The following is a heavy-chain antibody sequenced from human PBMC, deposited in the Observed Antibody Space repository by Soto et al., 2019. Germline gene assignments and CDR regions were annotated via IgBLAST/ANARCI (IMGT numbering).Heavy chain of an antibody. CDR2: ISGSGGST. D-gene: IGHD3-22*01. CDR3: AKGRITMIVVVNGMDV. J-gene: IGHJ6*02. V-gene: IGHV3-23*01. CDR1: GFTFSSYA. Sequence: GGSLRLSCAASGFTFSSYAMSWVRQAPGKGLEWVSAISGSGGSTYYADSVKGRFTISRDNSKNTLYLQMNSLRAEDTAVYYCAKGRITMIVVVNGMDVWGQGTTVTVSS.